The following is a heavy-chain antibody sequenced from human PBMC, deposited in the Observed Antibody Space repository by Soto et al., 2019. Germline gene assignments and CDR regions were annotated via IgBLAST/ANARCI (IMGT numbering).Heavy chain of an antibody. CDR3: SRGILV. V-gene: IGHV4-31*03. Sequence: QVQLQESGPGLVKPSQTLSLTCTVSGGSINSGGYCWSWIRQHPGKGLDWIGCISYGGSTSYNPSLKSRVTISVDTSKNQFSLKLTAVTAADTDVYYCSRGILVWGQGALITVSS. CDR1: GGSINSGGYC. D-gene: IGHD5-18*01. J-gene: IGHJ4*02. CDR2: ISYGGST.